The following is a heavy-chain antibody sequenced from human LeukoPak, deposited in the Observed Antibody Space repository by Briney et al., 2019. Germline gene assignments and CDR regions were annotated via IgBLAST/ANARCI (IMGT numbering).Heavy chain of an antibody. CDR3: VRGVYGYGFLDY. Sequence: ASVKVSCKASGYTFTGYYMHWVRQAPGQGLEWMGWINPNSGGTNYAQKFQGRVTMTRDTSISTAYMELSRLRSDDTAVYYCVRGVYGYGFLDYWGQGTLVTVSS. V-gene: IGHV1-2*02. J-gene: IGHJ4*02. D-gene: IGHD5-18*01. CDR1: GYTFTGYY. CDR2: INPNSGGT.